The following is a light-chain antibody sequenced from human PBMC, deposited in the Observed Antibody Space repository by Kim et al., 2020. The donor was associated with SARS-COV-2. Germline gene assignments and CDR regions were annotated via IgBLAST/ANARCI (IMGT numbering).Light chain of an antibody. CDR2: SDG. CDR3: ASWDDSLNGPV. J-gene: IGLJ3*02. Sequence: ELTQPPSASGAPGQRVTISCSGSRFNIGSNTINWYQVLPGMASKLLIYSDGQRPSGVPDRFSGSKSATSASLAISGLQSEDEANYYCASWDDSLNGPVFGGGTQLTVL. V-gene: IGLV1-44*01. CDR1: RFNIGSNT.